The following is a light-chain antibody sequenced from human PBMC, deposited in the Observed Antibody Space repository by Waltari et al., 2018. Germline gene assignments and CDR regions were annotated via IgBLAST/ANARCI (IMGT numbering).Light chain of an antibody. Sequence: DIQMTQSPSSLSASIGDRVTITCRASQNIGKYLNWYQHKPGKAPKLLIYAASSLLSGVPSRCSGSGSGTDFTFTISSLQPEDFATYYCQQSSSTPQSTFGQGTRLEIK. CDR2: AAS. V-gene: IGKV1-39*01. CDR3: QQSSSTPQST. CDR1: QNIGKY. J-gene: IGKJ5*01.